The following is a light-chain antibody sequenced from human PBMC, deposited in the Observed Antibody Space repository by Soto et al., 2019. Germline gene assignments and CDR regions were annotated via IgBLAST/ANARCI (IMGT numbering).Light chain of an antibody. Sequence: QSVLTQPPSVSGAPGQSVRIAWTWVSARIGAVYNVHWYQQPPGIAPKLLIYGNNNRPSGVPDRFSGSKSGTSASLAITGLQADDEADYYCQSYDSSLSGYVFGTGTKVTVL. CDR3: QSYDSSLSGYV. CDR1: SARIGAVYN. V-gene: IGLV1-40*01. CDR2: GNN. J-gene: IGLJ1*01.